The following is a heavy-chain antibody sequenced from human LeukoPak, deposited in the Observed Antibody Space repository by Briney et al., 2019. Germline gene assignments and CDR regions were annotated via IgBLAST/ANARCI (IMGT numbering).Heavy chain of an antibody. V-gene: IGHV4-61*02. CDR2: IYTSGST. D-gene: IGHD6-19*01. CDR1: GGSISSGSYY. Sequence: SETLSLTCTVSGGSISSGSYYWSWIRQPAGKGLEWIGRIYTSGSTNYNPSLKSRVTISVDTSKNQFSLKLSSVTAADTAVYYCARGGIAVAGTHFSFDYWGQGTLVTVSS. J-gene: IGHJ4*02. CDR3: ARGGIAVAGTHFSFDY.